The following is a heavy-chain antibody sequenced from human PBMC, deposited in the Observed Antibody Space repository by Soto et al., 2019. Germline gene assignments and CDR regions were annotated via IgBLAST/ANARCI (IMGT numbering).Heavy chain of an antibody. CDR2: INHSGST. D-gene: IGHD6-6*01. CDR1: GVSFSGYY. J-gene: IGHJ4*02. V-gene: IGHV4-34*01. Sequence: SETLSLTCAVYGVSFSGYYWSWIRQPPGKGLEWIGEINHSGSTNYNPSLKSRVTISVDTSKNQFSLKLSSVTAADTAVYYCARVIAARPTYFDYWGQGTLVTVSS. CDR3: ARVIAARPTYFDY.